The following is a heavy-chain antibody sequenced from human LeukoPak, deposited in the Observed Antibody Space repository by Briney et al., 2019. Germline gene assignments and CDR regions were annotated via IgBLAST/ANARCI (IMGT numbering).Heavy chain of an antibody. CDR2: IYSSGTT. Sequence: PSETLSLTCTVSGVSISSGAYYWSWIRQHPGKGLEWIGYIYSSGTTYSTPSLKSRVTTSVDTSKNHFSLNLSSVTAADTAVYYCASFPMDRGAYWFDPWGQGTLVTVSS. D-gene: IGHD3-10*01. J-gene: IGHJ5*02. CDR1: GVSISSGAYY. CDR3: ASFPMDRGAYWFDP. V-gene: IGHV4-31*03.